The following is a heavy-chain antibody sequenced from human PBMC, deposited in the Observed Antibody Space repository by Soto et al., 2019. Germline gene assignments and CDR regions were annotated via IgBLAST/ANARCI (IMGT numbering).Heavy chain of an antibody. CDR3: ARDTGRASADL. CDR2: ISHTDRLT. J-gene: IGHJ5*02. Sequence: EVQLAESGGDLVQPGGSLRLSCIGSGFTFSYYEMNWVRQAPVKGLERVAFISHTDRLTHYPDSVRGRFTISRDNAKNLLYLHMTRLRVEDTAVYYCARDTGRASADLWGQGTLVTVSS. CDR1: GFTFSYYE. D-gene: IGHD6-13*01. V-gene: IGHV3-48*03.